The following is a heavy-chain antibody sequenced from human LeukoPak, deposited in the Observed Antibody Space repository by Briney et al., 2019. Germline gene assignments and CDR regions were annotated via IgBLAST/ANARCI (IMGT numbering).Heavy chain of an antibody. J-gene: IGHJ4*02. CDR3: ARISTTVTSNY. Sequence: GGSLRLSCAASGFTFSSYEMNWVRQAPGQGLEWVSYISNSGRTKYYADSVKGRFTISRDNAKNSLYLQMNSLRAEDTAVYYCARISTTVTSNYWGQGTLVTVSS. CDR1: GFTFSSYE. V-gene: IGHV3-48*03. CDR2: ISNSGRTK. D-gene: IGHD4-17*01.